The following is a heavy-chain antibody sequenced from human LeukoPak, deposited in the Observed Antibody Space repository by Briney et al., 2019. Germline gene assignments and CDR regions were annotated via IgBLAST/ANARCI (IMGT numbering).Heavy chain of an antibody. CDR1: GGSFSGYY. J-gene: IGHJ5*02. D-gene: IGHD4-17*01. CDR2: INHSGGT. V-gene: IGHV4-34*01. CDR3: ARGGKDYGDYYNWFDH. Sequence: SETLSLTCAVYGGSFSGYYWSWIRQPPGKGLEWIGEINHSGGTNYNPSLKSRVTISVDTSKNQFSLKLSSVTAADTAVYYCARGGKDYGDYYNWFDHWGQGTLVTVSS.